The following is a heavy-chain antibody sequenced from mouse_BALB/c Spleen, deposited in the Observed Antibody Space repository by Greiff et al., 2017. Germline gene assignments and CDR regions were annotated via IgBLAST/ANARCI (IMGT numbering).Heavy chain of an antibody. D-gene: IGHD1-1*01. V-gene: IGHV5-12-1*01. CDR3: ARHASTTVVATRYFDV. CDR2: ISSGGGST. Sequence: EVMLVESGGGLVKPGGSLKLSCAASGFAFSSYDMSWVRQTPEKRLEWVAYISSGGGSTYYPDTVKGRFTISRDNAKNTLYLQMSSLKSEDTAMYYCARHASTTVVATRYFDVWGAGTTVTVSS. J-gene: IGHJ1*01. CDR1: GFAFSSYD.